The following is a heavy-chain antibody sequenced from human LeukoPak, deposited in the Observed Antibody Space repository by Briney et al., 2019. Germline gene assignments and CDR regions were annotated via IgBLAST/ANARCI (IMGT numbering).Heavy chain of an antibody. J-gene: IGHJ4*02. CDR3: ARDGRWINYYDGSAPL. V-gene: IGHV3-23*01. CDR2: ISGSGGST. CDR1: GFTFSSYG. D-gene: IGHD3-22*01. Sequence: GGSLRLSCAASGFTFSSYGMSWVRQAPGKGLEWVSAISGSGGSTYYADSVKGRFTISRDNSKNTLYLQMNSLRAEDTAVYYCARDGRWINYYDGSAPLWGQGTLVTVSS.